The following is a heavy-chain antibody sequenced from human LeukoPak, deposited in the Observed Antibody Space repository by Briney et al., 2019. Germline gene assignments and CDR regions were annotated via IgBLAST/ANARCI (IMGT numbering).Heavy chain of an antibody. D-gene: IGHD1-1*01. Sequence: GGSLRLSCADSGFTFPKYWMAWVRQAPGKGLEWVANIKKDGSEKYYVDSVKGRFTISKDNAKNSLYLQMNSLRAEDTAVYFCAREGNWNFDYWGQGTLVTVSS. CDR2: IKKDGSEK. V-gene: IGHV3-7*03. CDR3: AREGNWNFDY. CDR1: GFTFPKYW. J-gene: IGHJ4*02.